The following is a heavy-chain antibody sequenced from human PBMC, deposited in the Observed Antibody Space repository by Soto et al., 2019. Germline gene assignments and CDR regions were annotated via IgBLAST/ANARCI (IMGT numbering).Heavy chain of an antibody. CDR3: ARANTWSGELLDFDY. Sequence: SETLSLTCTVSGGSVSSGSYYWSWIRQPPGKGLEWIGYIYYSGSTNYNPSLKSRVTISVDTSKNQFSLKLSSVTAADTAVYYCARANTWSGELLDFDYWGQGTLVPVSS. CDR2: IYYSGST. D-gene: IGHD3-10*01. V-gene: IGHV4-61*01. J-gene: IGHJ4*02. CDR1: GGSVSSGSYY.